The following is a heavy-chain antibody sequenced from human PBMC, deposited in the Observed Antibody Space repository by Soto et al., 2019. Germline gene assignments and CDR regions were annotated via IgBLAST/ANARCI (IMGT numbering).Heavy chain of an antibody. CDR3: AKGVDAQHCSRTSCLFYFDS. V-gene: IGHV3-23*01. CDR1: GFTFSTYA. J-gene: IGHJ4*02. CDR2: ISDSGAT. D-gene: IGHD2-2*01. Sequence: GGSLRLSCAASGFTFSTYAMNWVRQAPGKGLEWVSIISDSGATYYADSVKGRFTISRDNSKNTLYLQMSSLRAGDTAVYFCAKGVDAQHCSRTSCLFYFDSWGRGTLVTVSS.